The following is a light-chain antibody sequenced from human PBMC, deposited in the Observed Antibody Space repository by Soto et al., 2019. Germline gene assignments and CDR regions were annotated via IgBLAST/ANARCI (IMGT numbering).Light chain of an antibody. Sequence: EIVLTQSPGTLSLSPGERATLSCRARQSVSSSYLAWYQQKPGQAPRLLIYGASSRATGIPDRFSGSGSGTDLTLTISRLEPEDFEVYYCQQYGSSPVTFGPGTKVDIK. J-gene: IGKJ3*01. CDR1: QSVSSSY. CDR3: QQYGSSPVT. CDR2: GAS. V-gene: IGKV3-20*01.